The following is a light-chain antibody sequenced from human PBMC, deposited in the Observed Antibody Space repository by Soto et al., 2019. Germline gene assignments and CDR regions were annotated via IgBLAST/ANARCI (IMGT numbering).Light chain of an antibody. J-gene: IGLJ1*01. CDR1: TSDVGSYSL. CDR2: EDS. V-gene: IGLV2-23*01. Sequence: QSALTQPASVSGSPGQSITMSCTGTTSDVGSYSLLSRYQQHPGKAPKLMIYEDSKRPSGVSNRFSGSKSGNTASLTISGLQAEDEADYYCYSYAGSSTYVFGTGTKVTVL. CDR3: YSYAGSSTYV.